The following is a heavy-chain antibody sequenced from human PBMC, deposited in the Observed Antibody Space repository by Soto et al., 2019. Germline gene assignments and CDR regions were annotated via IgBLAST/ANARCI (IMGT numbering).Heavy chain of an antibody. CDR3: ARGARGFFYMDV. J-gene: IGHJ6*03. CDR1: RFTFNNYW. CDR2: INSDGSNT. Sequence: EVQLVESGGGLVQPGGSLRLSCAASRFTFNNYWIHCVRQGPGKGLVWVSRINSDGSNTNYADSVKGRFTISRDNAKNTVYLQMNSLRAEDTAVYYCARGARGFFYMDVWGKGTTVTVSS. V-gene: IGHV3-74*01. D-gene: IGHD3-10*01.